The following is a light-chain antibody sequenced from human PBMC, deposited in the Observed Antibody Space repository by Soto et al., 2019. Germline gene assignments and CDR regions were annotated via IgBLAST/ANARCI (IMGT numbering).Light chain of an antibody. CDR1: QSIGSW. CDR3: QQFKSYPLT. Sequence: DIQMTQSPSILSASVGDRVTITCRASQSIGSWLAWYQHKPGKAPKLLIYKASSLESGVPLRFSGSGSGTEFTLTISSLQPEDFATYYCQQFKSYPLTFGGGTKVDIK. J-gene: IGKJ4*01. CDR2: KAS. V-gene: IGKV1-5*03.